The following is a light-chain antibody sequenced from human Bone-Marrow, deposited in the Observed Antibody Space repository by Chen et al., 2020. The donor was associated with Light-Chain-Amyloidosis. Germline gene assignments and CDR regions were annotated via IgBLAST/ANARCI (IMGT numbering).Light chain of an antibody. V-gene: IGLV3-21*02. CDR3: QVWDRSSDRPV. CDR1: NIGSTS. J-gene: IGLJ3*02. CDR2: DDS. Sequence: SYVLTQPSAVSVAPGQTATFACGGINIGSTSVHWYQQTQGQAPLLVVYDDSDRPSGIPGRLSGSNSGNTATLTISRVEAGDEADYYCQVWDRSSDRPVFGGGTKLTVL.